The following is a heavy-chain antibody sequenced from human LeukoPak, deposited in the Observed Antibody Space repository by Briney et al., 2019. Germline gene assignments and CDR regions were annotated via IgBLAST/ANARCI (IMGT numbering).Heavy chain of an antibody. CDR3: AGHSYGDYVTFDY. Sequence: PSETLSLTCTVSGGSISSYYWSWIRQPPGKGLEWIGYIYYSGSTNYNPSLKSRVTISVDTSKNQFSLKLSSVTAADTAVYYCAGHSYGDYVTFDYWGQGTLVAVSS. J-gene: IGHJ4*02. D-gene: IGHD4-17*01. CDR2: IYYSGST. V-gene: IGHV4-59*08. CDR1: GGSISSYY.